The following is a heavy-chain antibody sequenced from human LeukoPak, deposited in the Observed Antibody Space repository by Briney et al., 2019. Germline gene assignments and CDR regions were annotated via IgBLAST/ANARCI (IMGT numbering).Heavy chain of an antibody. CDR2: ISHDGRNT. Sequence: GGSLRLSCAASGFTFSQFAVHWVRQAPGKGLEWVADISHDGRNTYYADSVKGRFTISRDNSKNTLYLQMNSLRTEDTAVYYCARGSPRYDSSGYYYGEFDYWGQGTLVTVSS. CDR1: GFTFSQFA. J-gene: IGHJ4*02. D-gene: IGHD3-22*01. CDR3: ARGSPRYDSSGYYYGEFDY. V-gene: IGHV3-30*04.